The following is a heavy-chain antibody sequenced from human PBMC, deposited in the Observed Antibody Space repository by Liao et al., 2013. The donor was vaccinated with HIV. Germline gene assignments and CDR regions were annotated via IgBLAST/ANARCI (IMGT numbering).Heavy chain of an antibody. CDR1: GGSFSSSY. J-gene: IGHJ3*02. CDR2: INHSGST. Sequence: QVQLQQWGAGLLKPSETLSLTCGVFGGSFSSSYWSWIRQSPGKGLEWIGEINHSGSTKYNPSLRGRVTMSIDTSKNHLSLKLNSVTAADTAVYYCARALLRWYPPGAFDIWAEGTMVTVSS. D-gene: IGHD4-23*01. CDR3: ARALLRWYPPGAFDI. V-gene: IGHV4-34*01.